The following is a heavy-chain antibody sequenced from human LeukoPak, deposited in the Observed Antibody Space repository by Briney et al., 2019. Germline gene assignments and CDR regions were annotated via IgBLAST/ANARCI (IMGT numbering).Heavy chain of an antibody. CDR3: ARDDQLLGIKGLDY. Sequence: ASVKVSCKASGYTFTGYYMHWVRQAPGQGLEWMGWINPNSGVTKYAQKFQGRVTMTRDTSISTAYMEMSRLTSDDTAVYYCARDDQLLGIKGLDYWGQGTLVTVSS. CDR2: INPNSGVT. V-gene: IGHV1-2*02. D-gene: IGHD2-2*01. CDR1: GYTFTGYY. J-gene: IGHJ4*02.